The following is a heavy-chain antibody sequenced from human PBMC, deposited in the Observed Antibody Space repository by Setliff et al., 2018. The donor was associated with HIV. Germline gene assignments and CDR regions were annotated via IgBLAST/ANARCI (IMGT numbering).Heavy chain of an antibody. CDR2: IYHSGST. CDR1: GGSFSSGSYS. J-gene: IGHJ4*02. CDR3: ARHLYGGYTGGFDY. Sequence: PSETLSLTCAVSGGSFSSGSYSWSWIRQPPGKGLEWIGYIYHSGSTYSNPSLKSRVTISVDTSKNQFSLKLSSVTAADTAVYYCARHLYGGYTGGFDYWGQGTLVTVSS. D-gene: IGHD5-12*01. V-gene: IGHV4-30-2*01.